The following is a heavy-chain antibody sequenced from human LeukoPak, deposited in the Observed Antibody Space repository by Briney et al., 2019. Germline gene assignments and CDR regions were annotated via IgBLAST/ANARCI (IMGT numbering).Heavy chain of an antibody. CDR2: ISWNGGSL. CDR1: GFTFDDYG. J-gene: IGHJ4*02. Sequence: PGRSLRLSCAASGFTFDDYGMHWVRQAPGKGLEWVSGISWNGGSLGYADSVKGRFTISRDNAKNSLYLQMNSLRAEDTALYYCAKGDYYDSSGFLIYFDYWGQGTLVTVSS. CDR3: AKGDYYDSSGFLIYFDY. V-gene: IGHV3-9*01. D-gene: IGHD3-22*01.